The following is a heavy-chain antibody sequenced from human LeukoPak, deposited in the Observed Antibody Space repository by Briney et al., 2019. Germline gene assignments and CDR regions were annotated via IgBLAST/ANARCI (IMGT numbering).Heavy chain of an antibody. CDR1: GFTFSSYS. V-gene: IGHV3-23*01. CDR2: ISGSGGST. CDR3: ARDTLTGGNIVVVPAALLDP. Sequence: PGGSLRLSCAASGFTFSSYSMNWVRQAPGKGLEWVSAISGSGGSTYYADSVKGRFTISRDNAKNSLYLQMNSLRAEDTAVYYYARDTLTGGNIVVVPAALLDPWGQGTLDTVSS. D-gene: IGHD2-2*01. J-gene: IGHJ5*02.